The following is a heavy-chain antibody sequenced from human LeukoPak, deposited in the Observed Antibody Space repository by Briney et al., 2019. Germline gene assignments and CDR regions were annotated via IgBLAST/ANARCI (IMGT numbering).Heavy chain of an antibody. CDR2: INHSGST. D-gene: IGHD5-18*01. CDR1: GGSFSGYY. J-gene: IGHJ3*02. V-gene: IGHV4-34*01. Sequence: SETLSLTCAVYGGSFSGYYWSWIRQPPGKGLERIGEINHSGSTNYNPSLKSRVTISVDTSKNQFSLKLSSVTAADTAVYYCAAGYSYSLAFDIWGQGTMVTVSS. CDR3: AAGYSYSLAFDI.